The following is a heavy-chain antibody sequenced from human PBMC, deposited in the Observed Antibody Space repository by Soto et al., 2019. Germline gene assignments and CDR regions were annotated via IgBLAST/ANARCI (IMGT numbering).Heavy chain of an antibody. J-gene: IGHJ4*02. Sequence: GGSLRLSCAASGFTFSSYSMNWVRQAPGKGLEWVSYISSGGGSTHHADSVKGRFTISRDNSQNTLSLQMNSLRAEDTALYYCAKVPSAYYFDYWGQGTPVTVSS. CDR3: AKVPSAYYFDY. CDR2: ISSGGGST. CDR1: GFTFSSYS. V-gene: IGHV3-23*01.